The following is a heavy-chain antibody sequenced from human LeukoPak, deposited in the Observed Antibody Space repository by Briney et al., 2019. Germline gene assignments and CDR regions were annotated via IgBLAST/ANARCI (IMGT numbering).Heavy chain of an antibody. D-gene: IGHD3-22*01. J-gene: IGHJ3*02. CDR1: GFTFTSSA. CDR2: IVVGSGNT. Sequence: SVKVSCKASGFTFTSSAMQWVRQARGQRLEWIGWIVVGSGNTNYAQKFQERVTITRDMSTSTAYMELSRLRSDDTAVYYCARDTTYYYDSSGYPYDAFDIWGQGTMVTVSS. CDR3: ARDTTYYYDSSGYPYDAFDI. V-gene: IGHV1-58*02.